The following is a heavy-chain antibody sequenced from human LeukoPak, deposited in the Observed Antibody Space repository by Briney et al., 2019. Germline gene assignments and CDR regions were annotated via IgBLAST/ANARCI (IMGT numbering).Heavy chain of an antibody. CDR3: ARDLFVSGGAFDI. CDR2: IKQDGSEK. Sequence: GGSLRLSCAASGFTFNIYWMSWVRQAPGKGLEWVANIKQDGSEKYYVDSVKGRFTISRDNAENSLYLQMNSLRAEDAAVYYCARDLFVSGGAFDIWGQGTMVTVSS. J-gene: IGHJ3*02. CDR1: GFTFNIYW. V-gene: IGHV3-7*01. D-gene: IGHD3-16*01.